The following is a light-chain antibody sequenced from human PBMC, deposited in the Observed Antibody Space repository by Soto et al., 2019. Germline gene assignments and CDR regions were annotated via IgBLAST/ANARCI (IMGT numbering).Light chain of an antibody. J-gene: IGLJ1*01. V-gene: IGLV2-14*01. CDR2: EVS. CDR3: RSYTSSRIDYV. CDR1: SRDAGGYNY. Sequence: QSALTQPASVSGSPGQSITISCTGTSRDAGGYNYVSWYQQHPGKAPKLMIYEVSNRPSGVSNRFSGSKSGNTASLTISGLQAEDEAEYYCRSYTSSRIDYVFGTGTKVALL.